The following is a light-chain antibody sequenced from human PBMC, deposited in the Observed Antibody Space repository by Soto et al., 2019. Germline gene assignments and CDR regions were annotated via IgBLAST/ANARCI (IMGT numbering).Light chain of an antibody. J-gene: IGLJ1*01. CDR2: EVT. V-gene: IGLV2-14*01. CDR3: SSYTTINTRDSI. CDR1: SGDIGSYNR. Sequence: QSVLTQPASVSGSPGESITISCTGTSGDIGSYNRVSWYQQHPGKAPKLIIYEVTDRPSGVSNRFYGSKSGNTASLTISGIQAEDEAEYYCSSYTTINTRDSIFGNGNKLTV.